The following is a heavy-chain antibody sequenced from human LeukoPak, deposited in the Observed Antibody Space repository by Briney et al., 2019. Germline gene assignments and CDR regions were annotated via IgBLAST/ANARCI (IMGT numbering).Heavy chain of an antibody. CDR2: INHSGST. CDR1: GGSFSGYY. D-gene: IGHD3-22*01. J-gene: IGHJ4*02. V-gene: IGHV4-34*01. CDR3: ARPKRYYYDSSGYYFDY. Sequence: SETLSLTCAVYGGSFSGYYWSWLRQPPGKGLEWIGEINHSGSTNYNPSLKSRVTISVDTSKNQFSLKLSSVTAADTAVYYCARPKRYYYDSSGYYFDYWGQGTLVAVSS.